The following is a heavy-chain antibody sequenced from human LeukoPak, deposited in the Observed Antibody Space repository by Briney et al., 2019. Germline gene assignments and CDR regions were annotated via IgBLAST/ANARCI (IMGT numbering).Heavy chain of an antibody. D-gene: IGHD2-15*01. J-gene: IGHJ4*02. CDR3: ASDPSGGNYFDY. Sequence: SETLSLTCTVSGGSISSSSYCWGWIRQPPGKGLEWIGSIYYSGSTYYNPSLKSRVTISVDTSKNQFSLKLSSVTAADTAVYYCASDPSGGNYFDYWGQGTLVTVSS. CDR2: IYYSGST. V-gene: IGHV4-39*01. CDR1: GGSISSSSYC.